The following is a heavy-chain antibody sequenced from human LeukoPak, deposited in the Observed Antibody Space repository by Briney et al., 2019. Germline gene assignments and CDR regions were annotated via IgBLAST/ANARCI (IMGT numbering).Heavy chain of an antibody. Sequence: SETLSLTCAVYGGSFSGYYWSWIRQPPGKGLEWIGEMNHSGSTNYNPSLKSRLTISVDTSKNQFSLKLSSVTAADTAVYYCTRLRATRQKYYYDRGGSSDYWGQGTLVTVSS. V-gene: IGHV4-34*01. CDR2: MNHSGST. CDR1: GGSFSGYY. J-gene: IGHJ4*02. D-gene: IGHD3-22*01. CDR3: TRLRATRQKYYYDRGGSSDY.